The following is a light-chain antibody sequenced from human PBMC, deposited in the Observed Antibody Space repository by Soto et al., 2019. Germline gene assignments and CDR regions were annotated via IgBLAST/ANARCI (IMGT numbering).Light chain of an antibody. CDR3: QQYGSSPT. CDR1: QSLTTRY. V-gene: IGKV3-20*01. Sequence: EIVLTQSPCTLALFPGERATLSCRASQSLTTRYLAWYQQKPGQAPRLLTYGASSRATGIPDRFSGGGSVTDFTLTISGLEPEDFAEYHCQQYGSSPTFGEGTRLEIK. CDR2: GAS. J-gene: IGKJ5*01.